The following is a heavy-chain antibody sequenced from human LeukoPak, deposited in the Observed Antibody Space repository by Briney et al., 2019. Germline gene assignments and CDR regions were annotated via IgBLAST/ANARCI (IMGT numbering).Heavy chain of an antibody. D-gene: IGHD6-19*01. Sequence: ASVKVSCKASGYTFTSYGISWVRQAPGQGLEWMGWISAYNGNTNYAQKLQGRVTMTTDTSTSTAYMELSSLRSEDTAVYYCARGTCINSSGCFFDYWGQGTLVTVSS. CDR3: ARGTCINSSGCFFDY. CDR1: GYTFTSYG. CDR2: ISAYNGNT. J-gene: IGHJ4*02. V-gene: IGHV1-18*01.